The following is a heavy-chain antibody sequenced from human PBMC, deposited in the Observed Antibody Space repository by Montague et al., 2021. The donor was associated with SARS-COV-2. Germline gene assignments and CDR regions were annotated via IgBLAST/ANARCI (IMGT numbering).Heavy chain of an antibody. CDR3: ARVASYYYGMDV. CDR2: IWYDGSNK. V-gene: IGHV3-33*01. CDR1: GFTFSRYG. J-gene: IGHJ6*02. Sequence: SLRLSCAASGFTFSRYGMHWVRQAPGKGLEWVAVIWYDGSNKYYADSVKGRFTISRDNSKNTLYLQMNSLRAEDTAVYYCARVASYYYGMDVWGQGTTVTVSS.